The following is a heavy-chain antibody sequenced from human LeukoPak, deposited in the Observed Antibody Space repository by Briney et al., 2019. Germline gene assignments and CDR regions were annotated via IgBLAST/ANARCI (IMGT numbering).Heavy chain of an antibody. CDR2: INAGNGDT. V-gene: IGHV1-3*01. J-gene: IGHJ4*02. D-gene: IGHD2-21*02. CDR1: GYTFINYV. Sequence: ASVKVSCKASGYTFINYVVHWVRQAPGQRPEWMGYINAGNGDTKYSKNFQDRVTITRDTSASTAYMEVSSLTSEDTALYSCVRDDCAADACYPGGYWGQGTLVTVSS. CDR3: VRDDCAADACYPGGY.